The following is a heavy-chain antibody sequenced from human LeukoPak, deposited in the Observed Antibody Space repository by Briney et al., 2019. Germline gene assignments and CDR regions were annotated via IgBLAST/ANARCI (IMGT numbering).Heavy chain of an antibody. D-gene: IGHD6-13*01. Sequence: GASVKVSCKASGYTFTSYAMNWVRQAPGQGLEWMGWINTNTGNPTYAQGFTGRFVFSLDTSVSTAYLQISSLKAEDTAVYYCARGDSSSWSRYWFDPWGQGTLVTVSS. CDR1: GYTFTSYA. CDR3: ARGDSSSWSRYWFDP. J-gene: IGHJ5*02. V-gene: IGHV7-4-1*02. CDR2: INTNTGNP.